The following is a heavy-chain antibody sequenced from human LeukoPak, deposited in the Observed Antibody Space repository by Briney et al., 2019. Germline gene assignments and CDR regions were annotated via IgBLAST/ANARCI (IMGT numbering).Heavy chain of an antibody. Sequence: GGSLTLSCAASGFTFSTYWMHWVRQAPGKGLVWVSRITPDGSGTDYADSVRGRFTISRDNAKNTLYLQMNSLRAEDTAVYYCAKDLRGNRDYWAREPWSPSPQ. J-gene: IGHJ4*02. CDR3: AKDLRGNRDY. V-gene: IGHV3-74*01. CDR1: GFTFSTYW. D-gene: IGHD4-23*01. CDR2: ITPDGSGT.